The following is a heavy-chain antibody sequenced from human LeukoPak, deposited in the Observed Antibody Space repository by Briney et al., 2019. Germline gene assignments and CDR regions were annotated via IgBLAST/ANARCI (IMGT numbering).Heavy chain of an antibody. D-gene: IGHD5-18*01. CDR3: IYGYTLDF. Sequence: EGSLRLSCAASGFTVSSTYMNWVRQAPGKGLEWVSVIYSGGSTNYADSVKGRFTISRDNSKNTLFLLMNSLRAEDTAVYYCIYGYTLDFWGQGTLVTVSS. CDR1: GFTVSSTY. J-gene: IGHJ4*02. V-gene: IGHV3-53*01. CDR2: IYSGGST.